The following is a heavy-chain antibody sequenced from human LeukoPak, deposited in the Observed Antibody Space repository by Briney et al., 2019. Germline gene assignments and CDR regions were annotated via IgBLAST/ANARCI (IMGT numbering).Heavy chain of an antibody. J-gene: IGHJ4*02. V-gene: IGHV3-30-3*01. CDR2: ISYDGSNK. D-gene: IGHD3-22*01. CDR3: ARDLSFSGYYDSSGFFGYYFDY. Sequence: GGSLRLSCAASGFTFSSYAMHWVRQAPGKGLEWVAVISYDGSNKYYADSVKGRFTISRDNSKNTLYLQMNSLRAEDTAVYYCARDLSFSGYYDSSGFFGYYFDYWGQGTLVTVSS. CDR1: GFTFSSYA.